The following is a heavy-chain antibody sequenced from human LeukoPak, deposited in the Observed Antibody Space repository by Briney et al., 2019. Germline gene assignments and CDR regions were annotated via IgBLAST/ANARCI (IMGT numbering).Heavy chain of an antibody. Sequence: SETLSLTCAVSGYSISSGYYWGWIRQPPGKGLEWIGSIYHSGSTYYNPSLKSRVTISVDTSKNQFSLKLSSVTAADTAAYYCATVWFGELLWGYFDYWGQGTLVTVPS. D-gene: IGHD3-10*01. J-gene: IGHJ4*02. CDR2: IYHSGST. CDR1: GYSISSGYY. CDR3: ATVWFGELLWGYFDY. V-gene: IGHV4-38-2*01.